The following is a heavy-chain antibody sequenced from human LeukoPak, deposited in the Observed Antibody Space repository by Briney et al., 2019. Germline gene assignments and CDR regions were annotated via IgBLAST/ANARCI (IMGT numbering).Heavy chain of an antibody. J-gene: IGHJ4*02. CDR3: AKIDRQYCSRSSCYALDY. CDR2: IYPGDSDT. Sequence: GESLKISCEASGYNFDTFWIGWVRQMPGKGLEWMGVIYPGDSDTRFSPSFQGQVTISVDKSLRTAYLQWNSLQASDTAIYYCAKIDRQYCSRSSCYALDYWGQGTQVTVSS. D-gene: IGHD2-2*01. V-gene: IGHV5-51*01. CDR1: GYNFDTFW.